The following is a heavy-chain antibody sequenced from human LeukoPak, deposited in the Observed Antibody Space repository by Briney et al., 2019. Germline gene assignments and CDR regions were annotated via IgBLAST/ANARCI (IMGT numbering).Heavy chain of an antibody. J-gene: IGHJ4*02. D-gene: IGHD5-18*01. CDR3: AREYIQYRYGYGGAVY. Sequence: GGSLRLSCAASGFTFSSYAMHWVRQAPGKGLEGVAGISFDGRNKYYADAVKGRFTISRDNFKNTLDLQMNSLRAEDTALYYCAREYIQYRYGYGGAVYWGQGTLVTVSS. CDR2: ISFDGRNK. V-gene: IGHV3-30*04. CDR1: GFTFSSYA.